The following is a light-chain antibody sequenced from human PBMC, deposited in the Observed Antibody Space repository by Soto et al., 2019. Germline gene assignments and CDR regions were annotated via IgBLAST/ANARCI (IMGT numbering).Light chain of an antibody. V-gene: IGKV4-1*01. CDR1: QSVLYSSNNKNY. J-gene: IGKJ1*01. CDR2: WAS. Sequence: DIVMTQSPDSLAVSLGERATINCKSSQSVLYSSNNKNYLAWYQQKPGQPPKLLIYWASTRESGVPDRFSGSGSGTDFTLTISSLQAEDVAVYYCQQYYKTLWTFGQGTKVDNK. CDR3: QQYYKTLWT.